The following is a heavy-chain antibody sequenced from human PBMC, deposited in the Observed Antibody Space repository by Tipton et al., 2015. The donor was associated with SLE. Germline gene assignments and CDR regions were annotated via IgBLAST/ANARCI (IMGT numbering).Heavy chain of an antibody. D-gene: IGHD6-6*01. Sequence: RSLRLSCAVSGSTFSLRDYGMHWVRQAPGKGLEWVAVISYDGNKKNYADSVKGRFTISRDISKNTLYLQMSSLRDDDTAVYYCARGGSAARPYPDWLDPWGRGTLVTVS. CDR3: ARGGSAARPYPDWLDP. V-gene: IGHV3-30*03. CDR2: ISYDGNKK. CDR1: GSTFSLRDYG. J-gene: IGHJ5*02.